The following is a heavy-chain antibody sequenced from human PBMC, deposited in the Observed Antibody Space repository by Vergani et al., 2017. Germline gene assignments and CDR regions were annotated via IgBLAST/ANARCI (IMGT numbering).Heavy chain of an antibody. CDR1: GFTFSSYA. Sequence: EVQLLESGGGLVQPGGSLRLSCAAPGFTFSSYAMSWVRQAPGKGVEWVSAISGSGGSTYYADPVKGRFTIPSDNSKNTLYLQMNSLRAEDTAVYYCAKDWGSTKRPGRYYFDYWGQGTLVTVSS. V-gene: IGHV3-23*01. J-gene: IGHJ4*02. CDR2: ISGSGGST. D-gene: IGHD3-16*01. CDR3: AKDWGSTKRPGRYYFDY.